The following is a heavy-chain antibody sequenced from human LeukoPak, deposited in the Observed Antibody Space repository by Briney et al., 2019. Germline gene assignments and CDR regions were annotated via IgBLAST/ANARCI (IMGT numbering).Heavy chain of an antibody. CDR3: ARLSLKVLEWSPTKGKETHYFDY. D-gene: IGHD3-3*01. CDR2: IYHSGST. Sequence: ASGTLSLTCAVSGGSISSSNWWRWVRQPPGKGLEWIGEIYHSGSTNYNPSLKSRVTILEDKSKNQFSLKVSSVTAADTAVYYCARLSLKVLEWSPTKGKETHYFDYWGQGTLVTVSS. V-gene: IGHV4-4*02. CDR1: GGSISSSNW. J-gene: IGHJ4*02.